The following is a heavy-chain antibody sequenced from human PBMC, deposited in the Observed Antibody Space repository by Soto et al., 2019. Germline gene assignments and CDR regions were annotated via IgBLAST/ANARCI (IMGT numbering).Heavy chain of an antibody. CDR1: GFTFSSYG. J-gene: IGHJ4*02. Sequence: GGSLRLSCAASGFTFSSYGIHWVRQAPGKGLEWVAVISSDGNNKYYADSVKGRFTLSRDNSKNTLYLQMSSLRTDDTAVFYCAKDTANGWYTGIDHWGQGTLVTVSS. CDR2: ISSDGNNK. V-gene: IGHV3-30*18. D-gene: IGHD6-19*01. CDR3: AKDTANGWYTGIDH.